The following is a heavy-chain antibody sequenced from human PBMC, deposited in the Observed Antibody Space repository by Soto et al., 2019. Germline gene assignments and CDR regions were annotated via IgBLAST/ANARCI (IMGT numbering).Heavy chain of an antibody. V-gene: IGHV1-69*01. D-gene: IGHD5-18*01. CDR2: FIPIVGTA. CDR3: ARSGYSYGPNMD. Sequence: LVQSGAEVKKPGSSVKVSCRAGRGSFSASGFSWGRQAPGQGLEWVGGFIPIVGTANYAQKFQDRVTMTADESTSTVYMELRSLRSEDTALYYCARSGYSYGPNMDWGQGTLVTVST. J-gene: IGHJ4*02. CDR1: RGSFSASG.